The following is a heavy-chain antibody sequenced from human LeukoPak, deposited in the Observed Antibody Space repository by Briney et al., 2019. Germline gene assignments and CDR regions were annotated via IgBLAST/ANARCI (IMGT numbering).Heavy chain of an antibody. CDR3: ARDSYYYDSSGYYYYFDY. D-gene: IGHD3-22*01. V-gene: IGHV1-2*06. Sequence: GASVQVSCKPSGYTFTGYYMHWGRQAPGQGLEWMGQINPHSGGTHYAQKFEGRVTMARDTSISTAYMELSRLRSDDTAVYYCARDSYYYDSSGYYYYFDYWGQGTLVTVSS. CDR1: GYTFTGYY. J-gene: IGHJ4*02. CDR2: INPHSGGT.